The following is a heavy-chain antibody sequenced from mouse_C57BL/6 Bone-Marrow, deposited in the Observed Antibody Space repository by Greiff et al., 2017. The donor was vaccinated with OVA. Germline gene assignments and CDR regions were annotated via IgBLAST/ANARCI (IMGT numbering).Heavy chain of an antibody. Sequence: QVQLQQPGAELVKPGASVKLSCKASGYTFTSYWMHWVKQRPGQGLEWIGMIHPNSGSTNYNEKFKSKATLTVDKSSSTAYMQLSSLTSEDSAVYYCAREEDDYSWFAYWGQGTLVTVSA. V-gene: IGHV1-64*01. CDR2: IHPNSGST. CDR1: GYTFTSYW. J-gene: IGHJ3*01. D-gene: IGHD2-4*01. CDR3: AREEDDYSWFAY.